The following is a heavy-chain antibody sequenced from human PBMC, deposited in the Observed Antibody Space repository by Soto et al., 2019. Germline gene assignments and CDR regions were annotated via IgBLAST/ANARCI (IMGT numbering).Heavy chain of an antibody. V-gene: IGHV2-5*01. CDR1: GFSLRTRGVG. D-gene: IGHD4-17*01. CDR3: AHLTPGGFYFDY. Sequence: QTTLNESGPTLVKPTQTLTLTSTFSGFSLRTRGVGVGGIRQPPGKALQWLALIYWYDGKRSSQSLKRRLTITKDTSKTQVVLRMTHMDPGDSATYYCAHLTPGGFYFDYWGQGTLVTVSS. CDR2: IYWYDGK. J-gene: IGHJ4*02.